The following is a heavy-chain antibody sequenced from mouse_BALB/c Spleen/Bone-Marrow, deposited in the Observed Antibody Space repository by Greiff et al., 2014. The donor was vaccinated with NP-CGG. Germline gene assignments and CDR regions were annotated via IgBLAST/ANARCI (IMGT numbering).Heavy chain of an antibody. CDR2: INPYNGDT. CDR1: GYSFTGYF. D-gene: IGHD1-1*01. V-gene: IGHV1-20*02. CDR3: ARSGYYGSSYFDY. Sequence: EVKLVESGPELVKPGASVKISCKASGYSFTGYFMNWVMQSHGKSPEWIGRINPYNGDTFYNQKFKGKATLTVDKSSSTAHMELRSLASEDSAVYYCARSGYYGSSYFDYWGQGTTLTVSS. J-gene: IGHJ2*01.